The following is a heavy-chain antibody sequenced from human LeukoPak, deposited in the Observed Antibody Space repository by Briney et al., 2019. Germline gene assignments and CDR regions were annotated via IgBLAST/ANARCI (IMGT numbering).Heavy chain of an antibody. Sequence: PSETLSLTCAVYGGSFSGYYWSWIRQPPGKGLEWIGEINHSGSTNYNPSLKSRVTISVDTSKNQFSLKLSSVTAADTAVYYCAREQWLAYYFDYWGQEPWSPSPQ. CDR2: INHSGST. CDR3: AREQWLAYYFDY. D-gene: IGHD6-19*01. CDR1: GGSFSGYY. J-gene: IGHJ4*01. V-gene: IGHV4-34*01.